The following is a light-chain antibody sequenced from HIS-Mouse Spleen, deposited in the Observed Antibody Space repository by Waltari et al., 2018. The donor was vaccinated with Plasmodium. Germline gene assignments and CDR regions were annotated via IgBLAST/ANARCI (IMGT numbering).Light chain of an antibody. V-gene: IGKV1-5*03. J-gene: IGKJ4*01. CDR3: QQYNSYSRRT. Sequence: DIQMTPSPSTLSASVGDRVTITCRASQSISSWLAWYQQKPGKAPKLLIYKASSLESGVPSRFSGSGSGTEFTLTISSLQPDDFATYYCQQYNSYSRRTFGGGTKVEIK. CDR1: QSISSW. CDR2: KAS.